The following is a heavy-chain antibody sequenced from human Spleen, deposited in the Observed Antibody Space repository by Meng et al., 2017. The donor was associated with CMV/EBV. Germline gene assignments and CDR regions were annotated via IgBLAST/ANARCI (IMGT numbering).Heavy chain of an antibody. CDR2: INPSGGST. J-gene: IGHJ4*02. CDR1: GYTFTGYY. Sequence: CKASGYTFTGYYMHWVRQAPGQGLEWMGIINPSGGSTSYAQKFQGRVTMTRDTSTSTVYMELSSLRSEDTAVYYCARSYSYGYAHFDYWGQGTLVTVSS. CDR3: ARSYSYGYAHFDY. D-gene: IGHD5-18*01. V-gene: IGHV1-46*01.